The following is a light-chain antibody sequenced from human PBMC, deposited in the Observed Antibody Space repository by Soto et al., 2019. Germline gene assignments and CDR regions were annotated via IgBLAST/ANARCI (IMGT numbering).Light chain of an antibody. Sequence: DIQMTQSPPSLSASVGDRVTITCRASQGISNYLAWYQQKPGELPKLVIYAASILQTGVPSRFSGSGSGTDFSLTLNSLQPEDFATYYCQQGYSTPWTFGQGTKVEIK. V-gene: IGKV1-27*01. CDR3: QQGYSTPWT. J-gene: IGKJ1*01. CDR1: QGISNY. CDR2: AAS.